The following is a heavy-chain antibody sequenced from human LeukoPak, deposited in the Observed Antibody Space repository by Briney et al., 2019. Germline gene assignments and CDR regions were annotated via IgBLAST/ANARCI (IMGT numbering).Heavy chain of an antibody. Sequence: PSETLSLTCTVSGYSISSGYYWGWIRPPPGKGLEWIWSIYYSGRTYYKPSLRSRVTISVDTSKNQCSLKLSSVTAAETAVYYCAREFGGGASNYYYYYMDVWGKGTTVTVSS. CDR1: GYSISSGYY. J-gene: IGHJ6*03. CDR3: AREFGGGASNYYYYYMDV. CDR2: IYYSGRT. D-gene: IGHD1-26*01. V-gene: IGHV4-38-2*02.